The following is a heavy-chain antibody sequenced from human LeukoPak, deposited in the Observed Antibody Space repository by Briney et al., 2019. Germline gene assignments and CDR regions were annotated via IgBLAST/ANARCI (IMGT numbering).Heavy chain of an antibody. CDR2: INSDGSSI. V-gene: IGHV3-74*03. Sequence: GGSLRLSCAASGFTFSSYWMHWVRQAPGKGLVWVSRINSDGSSITYADSVKGRFTISRDNAKNTLYLQMNSLRVENTAVYYCAREGRVSGYDFDCWGQGTLVTVSS. J-gene: IGHJ4*02. CDR1: GFTFSSYW. D-gene: IGHD5-12*01. CDR3: AREGRVSGYDFDC.